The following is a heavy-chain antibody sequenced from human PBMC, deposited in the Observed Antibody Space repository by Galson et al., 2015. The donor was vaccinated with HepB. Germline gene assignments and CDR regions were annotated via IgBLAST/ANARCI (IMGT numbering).Heavy chain of an antibody. CDR3: ARTAAYGYNGYADLDS. CDR1: GFTFSSYS. V-gene: IGHV3-48*04. D-gene: IGHD1-26*01. CDR2: ISSSSTTI. Sequence: SLRLSCAASGFTFSSYSMNWVRQAPGKGLEWVSFISSSSTTIYYADSVKGRFTISRDDAKNSLYLQMNRLGTEDTAVYYCARTAAYGYNGYADLDSWGQGTLVTVSS. J-gene: IGHJ4*02.